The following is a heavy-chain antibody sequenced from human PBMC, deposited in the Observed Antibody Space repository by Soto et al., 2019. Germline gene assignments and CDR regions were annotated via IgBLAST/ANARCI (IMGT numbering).Heavy chain of an antibody. CDR1: GYTLTELS. J-gene: IGHJ6*03. V-gene: IGHV1-24*01. CDR3: STISRADYANYYYMDV. Sequence: ASVKVSCKVSGYTLTELSMHWVRQAPGKGLEWMGGFDPEDGETIYAQKFQGRVTMTEDTSTDTAYMELSSLRSEDTAVYYCSTISRADYANYYYMDVWGKGTTVTVSS. CDR2: FDPEDGET. D-gene: IGHD4-17*01.